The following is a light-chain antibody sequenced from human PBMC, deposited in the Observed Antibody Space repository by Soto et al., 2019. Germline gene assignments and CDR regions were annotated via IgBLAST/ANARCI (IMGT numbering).Light chain of an antibody. V-gene: IGLV1-40*01. CDR2: GNS. J-gene: IGLJ2*01. Sequence: QFVLTQPPSVSGAPGQRVTISCTGSSSNIGAGYDVHWYQQLPGTAPKLLIYGNSNRPSGVPDRFSGSKSGTSASLAITGLQAKDEAEYYYQSYDSSLSVHVVFGGGTKLTVL. CDR3: QSYDSSLSVHVV. CDR1: SSNIGAGYD.